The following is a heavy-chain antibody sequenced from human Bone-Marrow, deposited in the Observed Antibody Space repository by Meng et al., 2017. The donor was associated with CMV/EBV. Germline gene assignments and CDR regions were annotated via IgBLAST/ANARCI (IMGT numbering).Heavy chain of an antibody. J-gene: IGHJ5*02. Sequence: SVKVSCKASGGTFSSHAISWVRQAPGQGLEWMGGIIPIFGTANYAQKFQGRVTITMDESTTTAYMELSSLKFGDTAVYYCARDVAAAGKGFDPWGQGTLVTVSS. D-gene: IGHD6-13*01. CDR1: GGTFSSHA. V-gene: IGHV1-69*05. CDR2: IIPIFGTA. CDR3: ARDVAAAGKGFDP.